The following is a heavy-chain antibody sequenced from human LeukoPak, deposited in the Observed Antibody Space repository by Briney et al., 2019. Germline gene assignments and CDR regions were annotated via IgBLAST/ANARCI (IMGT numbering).Heavy chain of an antibody. D-gene: IGHD6-19*01. CDR1: GFTFSSYG. J-gene: IGHJ4*02. V-gene: IGHV3-66*01. Sequence: GRSLRLSCAASGFTFSSYGMHWVRQAPGKGPEWVSITYAGGYTHYADSVKDRFSISRDTSKNTLYLQMNGLGVEDTAVYYCARADSGRYYFDYWGQGTLVTVSS. CDR3: ARADSGRYYFDY. CDR2: TYAGGYT.